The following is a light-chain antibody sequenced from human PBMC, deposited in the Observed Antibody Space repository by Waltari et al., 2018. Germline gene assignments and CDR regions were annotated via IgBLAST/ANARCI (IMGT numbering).Light chain of an antibody. V-gene: IGLV3-21*04. Sequence: SYELTQPPSVSVAPGKTARITCGGNNIGSKSVQWYQQKPGQAPVVVMYDDNDRPSGIHGGLSGSNSGNTATLAISRVEAGYEADYYCQLWDSSSDHVVFGGGTKLTVL. CDR3: QLWDSSSDHVV. CDR1: NIGSKS. J-gene: IGLJ2*01. CDR2: DDN.